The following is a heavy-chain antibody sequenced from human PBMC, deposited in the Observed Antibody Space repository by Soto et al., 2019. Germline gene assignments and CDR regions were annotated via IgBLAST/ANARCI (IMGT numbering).Heavy chain of an antibody. D-gene: IGHD2-2*01. Sequence: QVKLVESGGGLVKPGGSLRLSCAASGFTFRDSYMTWVRQAPGKGLEWISYITSSSRTIYYADSVRGRFTISRDNSKNSLYLQMISLRADATAVYYCAGVRPRDIVVVPGAPIQGPWGPGTLVTVST. CDR3: AGVRPRDIVVVPGAPIQGP. J-gene: IGHJ4*02. V-gene: IGHV3-11*01. CDR2: ITSSSRTI. CDR1: GFTFRDSY.